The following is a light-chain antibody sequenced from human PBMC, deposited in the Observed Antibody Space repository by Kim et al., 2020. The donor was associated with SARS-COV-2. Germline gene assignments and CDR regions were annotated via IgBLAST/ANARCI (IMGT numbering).Light chain of an antibody. CDR2: QDS. J-gene: IGLJ3*02. Sequence: VSPGPTASITCSGDKLGDKYACWYQQKPGQSPVLVIYQDSKRPSGIPERFSGSNSGNTATLTISGTQAMDEADYYCQAWDSSTWVFGGGTQLTVL. CDR3: QAWDSSTWV. CDR1: KLGDKY. V-gene: IGLV3-1*01.